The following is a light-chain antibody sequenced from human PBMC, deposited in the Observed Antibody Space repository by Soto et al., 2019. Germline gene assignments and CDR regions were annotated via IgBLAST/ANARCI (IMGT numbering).Light chain of an antibody. CDR1: SSNIGSET. CDR3: ATWDDSLKRVV. CDR2: LNN. J-gene: IGLJ2*01. Sequence: QSALTQPPSASGTPGQRVTISCSGSSSNIGSETVNWYQHLPGTAPKLLIYLNNQRPSGVPDRFSGSKSDTSASLAISGLQSEDEADYYCATWDDSLKRVVFGGGTKVTVL. V-gene: IGLV1-44*01.